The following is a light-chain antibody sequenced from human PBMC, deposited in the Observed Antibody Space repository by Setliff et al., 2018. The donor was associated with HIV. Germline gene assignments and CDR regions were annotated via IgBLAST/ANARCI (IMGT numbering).Light chain of an antibody. J-gene: IGLJ3*02. CDR3: MLYMVSGVWV. CDR2: RAN. V-gene: IGLV8-61*01. CDR1: SGSVSANYY. Sequence: QAVVTQEPSLSVSPGGTVTPTCGLSSGSVSANYYPSWYQQTPGQAPRTLIYRANTRSSGVPDRFSGSILGNKAALTITGAQADDEADYYCMLYMVSGVWVFGGGTKVTVL.